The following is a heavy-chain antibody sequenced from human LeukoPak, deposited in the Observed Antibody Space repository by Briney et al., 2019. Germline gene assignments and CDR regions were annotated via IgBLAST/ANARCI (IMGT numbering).Heavy chain of an antibody. V-gene: IGHV4-4*07. CDR3: ARRQRGPYSSSWYLPYYFDY. J-gene: IGHJ4*02. CDR2: IYTSGST. CDR1: GGSISSYY. D-gene: IGHD6-13*01. Sequence: PSETLSLTCTVSGGSISSYYWSWIRQPAGKGLEWIGRIYTSGSTNYNPSLKSRVTMSVDTSKNQFSLKLSSVTAADTAVYYCARRQRGPYSSSWYLPYYFDYWGQGTLVTVSS.